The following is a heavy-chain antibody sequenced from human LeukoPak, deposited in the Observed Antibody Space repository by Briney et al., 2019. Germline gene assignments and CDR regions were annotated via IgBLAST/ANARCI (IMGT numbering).Heavy chain of an antibody. CDR2: INHSGST. CDR1: GVSFSGYY. Sequence: SETLSLTCAVYGVSFSGYYWSWLRQPPGKGLEWIGEINHSGSTNYNPSLKSRVTISVDTSKNQFSLKLSSVTAADTAVYYCARGDDSSGYSTFDIWGQGTMVTVSS. J-gene: IGHJ3*02. CDR3: ARGDDSSGYSTFDI. V-gene: IGHV4-34*01. D-gene: IGHD3-22*01.